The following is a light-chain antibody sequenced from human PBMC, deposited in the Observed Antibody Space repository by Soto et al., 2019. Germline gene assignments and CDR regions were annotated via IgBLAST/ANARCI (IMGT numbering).Light chain of an antibody. CDR3: QQYNRWPIT. J-gene: IGKJ4*01. CDR2: GAS. CDR1: QGVTSD. V-gene: IGKV3-15*01. Sequence: EIVMTQSPATLSVSPGERATLSCRASQGVTSDLAWYQHKPGQVPRLLIYGASTGATGIPARFSGSGSGTEFTLIINSLQSEDFAIYYCQQYNRWPITFGGGTKVDIK.